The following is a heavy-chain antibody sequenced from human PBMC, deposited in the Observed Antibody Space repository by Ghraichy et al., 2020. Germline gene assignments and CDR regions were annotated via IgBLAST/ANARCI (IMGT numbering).Heavy chain of an antibody. Sequence: SLNISCAVSGITFSNYWMSWVRQAPGKGPEWVAYMKPDGSEKYYVDSVKGRFIISRDNAKNSLYLQMNSLRVEDTAVYYCADGIEGWGQGTLVTVSS. CDR3: ADGIEG. V-gene: IGHV3-7*01. D-gene: IGHD1-14*01. CDR2: MKPDGSEK. J-gene: IGHJ4*02. CDR1: GITFSNYW.